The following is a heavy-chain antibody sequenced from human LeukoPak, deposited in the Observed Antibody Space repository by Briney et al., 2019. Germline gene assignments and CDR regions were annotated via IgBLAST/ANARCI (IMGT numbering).Heavy chain of an antibody. CDR1: GGTFSSYA. D-gene: IGHD3-22*01. Sequence: SVKVSCKASGGTFSSYAISWVRQAPGQGLEWMGGIIPIFGTANYAQKFQGRVTITADESTSTAYMELSSLRSEDTAVYYCARGGKIVSPHGRSDWFDPWGQGTLVTVSS. CDR2: IIPIFGTA. J-gene: IGHJ5*02. V-gene: IGHV1-69*01. CDR3: ARGGKIVSPHGRSDWFDP.